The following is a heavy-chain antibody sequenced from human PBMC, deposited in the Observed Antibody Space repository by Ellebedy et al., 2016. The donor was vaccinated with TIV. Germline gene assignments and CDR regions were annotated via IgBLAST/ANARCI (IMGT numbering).Heavy chain of an antibody. V-gene: IGHV1-69*04. CDR3: ARGLSTFEPHSQIYGMRGMDV. D-gene: IGHD3-16*01. CDR1: GYTFSSYA. J-gene: IGHJ6*02. Sequence: ASVKVSCKASGYTFSSYAISWVRQAPGQGLEWMGRIIPILGIANYAQKFQGRVTITADKSTSTAYMELSSLRSEDTAVYYCARGLSTFEPHSQIYGMRGMDVWGQGTTVTVSS. CDR2: IIPILGIA.